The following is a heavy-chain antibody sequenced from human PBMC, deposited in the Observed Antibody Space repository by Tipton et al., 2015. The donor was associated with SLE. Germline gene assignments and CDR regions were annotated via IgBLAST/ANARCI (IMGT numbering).Heavy chain of an antibody. Sequence: TLSLTCTVSGGSISSGGYYWSWIRQHPGKGLEWVGDIYYSGSTYYNPSLKSRVTISVDTSKNQFSLKLSSVTAADTAVYYCARVAGWIEDAFDIWGQGTMVTVSS. V-gene: IGHV4-31*03. CDR2: IYYSGST. CDR3: ARVAGWIEDAFDI. CDR1: GGSISSGGYY. D-gene: IGHD2-2*03. J-gene: IGHJ3*02.